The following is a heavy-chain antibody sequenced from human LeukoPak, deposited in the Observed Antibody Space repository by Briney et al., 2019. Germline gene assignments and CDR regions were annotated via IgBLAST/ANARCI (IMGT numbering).Heavy chain of an antibody. Sequence: GGSLRLSRVASGLTFGKYWMSWVRQAPGKGLEWVANIKLDGSEKNYVDSVKGRFTISRDNTKNSLYLQMNSLRAEDTAVFYCARDQYDTWSRRGNFDSWGQGTLVIVSS. CDR2: IKLDGSEK. CDR1: GLTFGKYW. V-gene: IGHV3-7*03. CDR3: ARDQYDTWSRRGNFDS. J-gene: IGHJ4*02. D-gene: IGHD3-3*01.